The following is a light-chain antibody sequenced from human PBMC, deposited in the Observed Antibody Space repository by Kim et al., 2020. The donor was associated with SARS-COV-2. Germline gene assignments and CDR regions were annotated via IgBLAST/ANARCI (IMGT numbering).Light chain of an antibody. CDR1: QRPPY. Sequence: LSPGERATRSCRASQRPPYLAWYQQRPGQALRLLIYGASSRAIGIPDRFSGSVSGTDFTLTISRLEPEDFGVYYCQQYGSSPPITFGQGTRMEIK. V-gene: IGKV3-20*01. CDR2: GAS. J-gene: IGKJ5*01. CDR3: QQYGSSPPIT.